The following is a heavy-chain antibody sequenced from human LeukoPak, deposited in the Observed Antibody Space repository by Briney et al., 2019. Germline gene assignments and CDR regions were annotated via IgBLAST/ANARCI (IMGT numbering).Heavy chain of an antibody. V-gene: IGHV4-34*01. CDR1: GGSFSGYY. D-gene: IGHD1-20*01. J-gene: IGHJ4*02. Sequence: SETLSLTCAVYGGSFSGYYWSWIRQPPGKGLEWIGEINHSGSTNYNPSLKSRVTISVDTSKNQFSLKLSSVTAADTAVYYCARWDNWNYYDYWGQGTLVTVSS. CDR2: INHSGST. CDR3: ARWDNWNYYDY.